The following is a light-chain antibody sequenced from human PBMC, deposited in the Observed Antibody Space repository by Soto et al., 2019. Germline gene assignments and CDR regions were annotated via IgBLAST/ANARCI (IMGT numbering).Light chain of an antibody. CDR3: QQYDSFPRT. CDR1: QGIRRW. J-gene: IGKJ4*01. V-gene: IGKV1D-16*01. Sequence: DIQMTQSPSSVFASVGDRVTITCRACQGIRRWLTWYQQQPEQAPKSLIYGATSLKCEVPSRFSDIGSVTDFTLTISSLQPEDFATYYGQQYDSFPRTLGGGTKVEIK. CDR2: GAT.